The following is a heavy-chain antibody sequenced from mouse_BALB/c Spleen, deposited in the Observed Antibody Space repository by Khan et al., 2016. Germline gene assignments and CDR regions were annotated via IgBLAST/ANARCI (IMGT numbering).Heavy chain of an antibody. J-gene: IGHJ3*01. Sequence: VQLQQSGAELVKPGASVKLSCTASGFNIKDTYMHWVKQRPEQGLEWIGRIDPANGNTKYDPKFQGKATITADTSSNTAYLQPSSLTSEDTAVYYCARGEYGNYVFAYWGQGTLVTVSA. V-gene: IGHV14-3*02. CDR1: GFNIKDTY. CDR3: ARGEYGNYVFAY. CDR2: IDPANGNT. D-gene: IGHD2-10*02.